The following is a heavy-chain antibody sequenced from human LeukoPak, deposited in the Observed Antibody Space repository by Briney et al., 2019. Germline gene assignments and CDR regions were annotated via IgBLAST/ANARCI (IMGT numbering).Heavy chain of an antibody. D-gene: IGHD3-10*01. CDR3: ARDRGGHFDY. J-gene: IGHJ4*02. V-gene: IGHV3-64*01. CDR2: ISSHGGST. Sequence: GGSLRLSCAASGFTFSSYAMHWVRQAPGKGLEYFSAISSHGGSTYYANSVKGRFTISRDNSKNTLYLQMGGLRAEDMAVYYCARDRGGHFDYWGQGTLVTVSS. CDR1: GFTFSSYA.